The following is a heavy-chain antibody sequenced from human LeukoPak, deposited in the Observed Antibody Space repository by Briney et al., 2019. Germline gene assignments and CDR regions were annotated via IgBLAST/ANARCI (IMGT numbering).Heavy chain of an antibody. CDR1: GGSISSGGYS. D-gene: IGHD3-22*01. CDR3: ARGVVIRPYYYFDY. V-gene: IGHV4-61*02. CDR2: IYTSGST. Sequence: TLSLTCTVSGGSISSGGYSWSWIRQPTGKGLEWIGRIYTSGSTNYNPSLKSRVTISVDTSKNQFSLKLSSVTAADTAVYYCARGVVIRPYYYFDYWGQGTLVTVSS. J-gene: IGHJ4*02.